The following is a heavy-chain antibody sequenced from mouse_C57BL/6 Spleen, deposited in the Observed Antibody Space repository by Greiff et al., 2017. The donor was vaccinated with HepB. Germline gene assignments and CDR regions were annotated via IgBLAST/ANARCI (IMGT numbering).Heavy chain of an antibody. V-gene: IGHV1-64*01. Sequence: QVQLQQPGAELVKPGASVKLSCKASGYTFTSYWMHWVKQRPGQGLEWIGMIHPNSGSTNYNEKFKSKATLTVDKSSSTAYMQLSSLTSEDSAVYYCARRDYDVGYFDVWGTGTTVTVSS. CDR1: GYTFTSYW. CDR3: ARRDYDVGYFDV. CDR2: IHPNSGST. D-gene: IGHD2-4*01. J-gene: IGHJ1*03.